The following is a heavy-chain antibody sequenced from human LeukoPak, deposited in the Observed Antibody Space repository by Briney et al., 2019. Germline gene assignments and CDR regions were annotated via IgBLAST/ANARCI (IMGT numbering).Heavy chain of an antibody. CDR1: GFTFSSYG. Sequence: GRSLRLSCAASGFTFSSYGMHWVRQAPGKGLEWVAVISYDGSNKYYADSVKGRFTISRANYKNTLYLQMNSLRAEDTAVYYCAEDRYYDYVWGRYRSYYFDYWGQGTLVTVSS. CDR2: ISYDGSNK. V-gene: IGHV3-30*18. CDR3: AEDRYYDYVWGRYRSYYFDY. J-gene: IGHJ4*02. D-gene: IGHD3-16*02.